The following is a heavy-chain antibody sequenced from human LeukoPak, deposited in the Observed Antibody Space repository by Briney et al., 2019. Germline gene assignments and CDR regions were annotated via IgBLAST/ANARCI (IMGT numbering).Heavy chain of an antibody. CDR2: ISYDGSNK. J-gene: IGHJ6*02. CDR1: GFTFSSYG. CDR3: AKVVRDIYYYGMDV. V-gene: IGHV3-30*18. D-gene: IGHD3-10*01. Sequence: GGSLRLSCAASGFTFSSYGMHWVRQAPGKGLEWVAVISYDGSNKYYADSVKGRFTISRDNSKNTLYLQMNSLRAEDTAVYYCAKVVRDIYYYGMDVWGQGTTVTVSS.